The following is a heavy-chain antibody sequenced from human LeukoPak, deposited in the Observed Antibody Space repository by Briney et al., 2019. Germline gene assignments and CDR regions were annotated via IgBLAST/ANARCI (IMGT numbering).Heavy chain of an antibody. CDR2: INAGNGNT. CDR1: GYTFTSYA. D-gene: IGHD3-3*01. CDR3: ARDQKYYDFWSGYPNWFDP. J-gene: IGHJ5*02. Sequence: ASVTVSFTASGYTFTSYAMHWVRQAPGQRLEWMGWINAGNGNTKYSQKFQGRVTITRDTSASTAYMELSSLRSEDTAVYYCARDQKYYDFWSGYPNWFDPWGQGTLVTVSS. V-gene: IGHV1-3*01.